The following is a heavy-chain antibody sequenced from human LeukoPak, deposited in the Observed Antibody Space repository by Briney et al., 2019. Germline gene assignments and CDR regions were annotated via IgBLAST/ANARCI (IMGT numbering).Heavy chain of an antibody. V-gene: IGHV4-34*01. J-gene: IGHJ6*03. Sequence: SETLSLTCAVYGGSFSNYYWSWIRQSPGKGLEWIGEINDSGTINYNPSLMSRVTISVDKSKNQFSLKLSSVTAAGKAVYYCARRWNYGRNYYIDVWGKGATVSVSS. D-gene: IGHD1-7*01. CDR1: GGSFSNYY. CDR3: ARRWNYGRNYYIDV. CDR2: INDSGTI.